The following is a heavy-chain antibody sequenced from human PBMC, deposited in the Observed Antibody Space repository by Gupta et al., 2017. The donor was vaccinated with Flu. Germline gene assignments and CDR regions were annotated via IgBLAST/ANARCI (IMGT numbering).Heavy chain of an antibody. CDR1: GYFISSGFY. CDR3: ARHPGPGLGTSAPGDFDI. Sequence: VHLQESGPGLVRPAETLSLTCGVSGYFISSGFYWGWIRQSPGKGLEWIGSVYHNGNSHHNPSLRGRVTLSVDKSQNQFSLKLISASAADAALYYCARHPGPGLGTSAPGDFDIWGQGTTVTVSS. D-gene: IGHD2-21*02. V-gene: IGHV4-38-2*01. CDR2: VYHNGNS. J-gene: IGHJ3*02.